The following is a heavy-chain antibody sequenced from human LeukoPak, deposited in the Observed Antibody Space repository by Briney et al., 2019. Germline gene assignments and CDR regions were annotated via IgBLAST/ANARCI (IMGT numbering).Heavy chain of an antibody. D-gene: IGHD3-22*01. J-gene: IGHJ4*02. V-gene: IGHV4-34*01. CDR3: ARGPPLYYYDSSAFDY. CDR2: INHSGST. Sequence: SETLSLTCAVYGGSFSGYYWSWIRQPPGKGLEWIGEINHSGSTNYNPSLKSRVTISVDTSKNQFSLKLSSVTAADTAVYYCARGPPLYYYDSSAFDYWGQGTLVTVSS. CDR1: GGSFSGYY.